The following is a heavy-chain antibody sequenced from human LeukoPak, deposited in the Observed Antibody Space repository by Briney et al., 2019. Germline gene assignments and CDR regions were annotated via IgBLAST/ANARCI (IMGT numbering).Heavy chain of an antibody. CDR3: ARDKVGYSYGYEPPAYYFDY. D-gene: IGHD5-18*01. CDR1: GGSVSSGSYY. J-gene: IGHJ4*02. Sequence: PSETLSLTCTVSGGSVSSGSYYWSWIRQPPGTGLEWIGYIYYSGSTNYNPSLKSRVTISVDTSKNQFSLKLSSVTAADTAVYYCARDKVGYSYGYEPPAYYFDYWGQGTLVTVSS. V-gene: IGHV4-61*01. CDR2: IYYSGST.